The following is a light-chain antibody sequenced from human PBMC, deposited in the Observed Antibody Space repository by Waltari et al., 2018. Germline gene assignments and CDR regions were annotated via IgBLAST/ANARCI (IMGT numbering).Light chain of an antibody. CDR2: DLT. CDR1: STDVGYYSL. Sequence: QSALTQPASVSGAPGQSTTISCTGTSTDVGYYSLVSWYQQHPGKAPKLIIYDLTKRPSGVSDRFSGSKSGNTAFLTISGLQAEDEADYHCCTYAGSSTYAFGTGTTVSVL. J-gene: IGLJ1*01. CDR3: CTYAGSSTYA. V-gene: IGLV2-23*02.